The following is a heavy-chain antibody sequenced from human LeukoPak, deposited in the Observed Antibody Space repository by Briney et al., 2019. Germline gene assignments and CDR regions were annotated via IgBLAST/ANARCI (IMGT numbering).Heavy chain of an antibody. D-gene: IGHD3-3*01. CDR3: ARVRFLEWSHAFDI. CDR2: IYYSGNT. J-gene: IGHJ3*02. Sequence: SETLSLTCTVSGASISGYYWSWIRQPPGKGLEWIGYIYYSGNTNYNPSLKSRVTMSVDTSKDQFSLKLSSVTAADTAVYYCARVRFLEWSHAFDIWGQGTMVTVSS. V-gene: IGHV4-59*12. CDR1: GASISGYY.